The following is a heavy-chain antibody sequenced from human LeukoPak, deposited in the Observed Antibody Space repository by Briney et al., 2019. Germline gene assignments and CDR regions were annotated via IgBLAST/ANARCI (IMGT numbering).Heavy chain of an antibody. CDR3: ARDITGTRSWFDP. D-gene: IGHD1-20*01. V-gene: IGHV1-46*01. CDR2: INPSGGST. J-gene: IGHJ5*02. Sequence: GASVKVSCKASGYILTSHYMHWVRQAPGQGLEWVGIINPSGGSTNYAQRFQGRVTMTRDTSTSTVYMELSSLRSEDTAVYHCARDITGTRSWFDPWGQGTLVTVSS. CDR1: GYILTSHY.